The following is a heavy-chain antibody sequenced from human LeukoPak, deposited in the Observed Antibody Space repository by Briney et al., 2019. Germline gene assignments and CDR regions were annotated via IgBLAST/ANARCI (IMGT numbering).Heavy chain of an antibody. V-gene: IGHV4-59*01. D-gene: IGHD4-23*01. J-gene: IGHJ3*02. CDR2: IYYSGST. CDR3: ARAGGVTTVARGAFDI. Sequence: SETLSLTCTVSGGSISSYYWSWIRQPPGKGLEWIGYIYYSGSTNYNPSLKSRVTISVDMSKNQFSLKLSSVTAADTAVYYCARAGGVTTVARGAFDIWGQGTMVTVSS. CDR1: GGSISSYY.